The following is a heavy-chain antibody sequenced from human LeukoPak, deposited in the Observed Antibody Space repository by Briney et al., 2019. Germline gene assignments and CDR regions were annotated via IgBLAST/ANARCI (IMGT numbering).Heavy chain of an antibody. D-gene: IGHD4-11*01. Sequence: GVPLKISCKGSGYGFTSYWIGWVRQRPGKGLEWMGIIYPGDSDTRYSPSFQGQVTISADKSISTAYLQWSSLKASDTATYYCARQWFDSNYYFDYWGQGTLVTVSS. V-gene: IGHV5-51*01. J-gene: IGHJ4*02. CDR1: GYGFTSYW. CDR2: IYPGDSDT. CDR3: ARQWFDSNYYFDY.